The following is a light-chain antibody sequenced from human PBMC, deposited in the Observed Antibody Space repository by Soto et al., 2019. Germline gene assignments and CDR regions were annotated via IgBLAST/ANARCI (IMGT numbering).Light chain of an antibody. Sequence: DIVLTQSPGTLSLSPGERATLSCSASQNLGSDSLAWYQQKPGQAPRLLIYASTSRVTGISDRFSGGGSGTDFSLSISRLEPDDFAVYFCQQHASSPWTFGQGTKLEV. J-gene: IGKJ1*01. CDR1: QNLGSDS. V-gene: IGKV3-20*01. CDR3: QQHASSPWT. CDR2: AST.